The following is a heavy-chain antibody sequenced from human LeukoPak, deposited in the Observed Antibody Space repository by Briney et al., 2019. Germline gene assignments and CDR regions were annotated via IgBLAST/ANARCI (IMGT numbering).Heavy chain of an antibody. J-gene: IGHJ5*02. CDR2: IYYSGST. D-gene: IGHD2-2*02. Sequence: SGTLSLTCTVSGGSLSSGDYYWRWIRQPPGKGLEWIGYIYYSGSTYYNPPLKSRVTISVDTSKNQFSLKLSSVTAADTAVYYCARGCVLGSTSCYTGWFDPWGQGTLVTVSS. CDR1: GGSLSSGDYY. CDR3: ARGCVLGSTSCYTGWFDP. V-gene: IGHV4-30-4*08.